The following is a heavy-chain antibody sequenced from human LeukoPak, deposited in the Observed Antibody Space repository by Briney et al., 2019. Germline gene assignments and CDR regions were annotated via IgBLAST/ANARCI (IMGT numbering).Heavy chain of an antibody. Sequence: PGGSLRLSCAASGFTFSNAWMSWVRQAPGKGLEWVGRIKSKTDGGTTDYAAPVKGRFTISRDDSKNTLYLQMNSLKTEDTAVYYCTTEGWPYCSGGSCYSGAFDIWGQGTMATVSS. J-gene: IGHJ3*02. CDR3: TTEGWPYCSGGSCYSGAFDI. V-gene: IGHV3-15*01. CDR1: GFTFSNAW. D-gene: IGHD2-15*01. CDR2: IKSKTDGGTT.